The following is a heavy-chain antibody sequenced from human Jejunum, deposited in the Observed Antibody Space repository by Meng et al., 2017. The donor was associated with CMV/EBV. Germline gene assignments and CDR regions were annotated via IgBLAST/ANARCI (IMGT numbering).Heavy chain of an antibody. V-gene: IGHV3-23*03. J-gene: IGHJ6*01. CDR2: IYSGGSVT. CDR1: A. CDR3: AKVVRFPRGGSYTYYYRMDV. Sequence: AMSWVRQAPGKGLEWLSVIYSGGSVTYYADSVKGRFTISRDNSKDTVYLQMNSLRAEDTAVYYCAKVVRFPRGGSYTYYYRMDVWGQGTAVTVSS. D-gene: IGHD3-10*01.